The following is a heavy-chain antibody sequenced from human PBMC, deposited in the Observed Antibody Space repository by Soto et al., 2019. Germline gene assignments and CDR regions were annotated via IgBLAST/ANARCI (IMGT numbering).Heavy chain of an antibody. J-gene: IGHJ4*02. V-gene: IGHV4-59*01. CDR1: GGSISSYY. Sequence: ASETLSLTCTVSGGSISSYYCSWIRQPPGKGLEWIGYIYYSGSANYNPSLKSRVTISVDTSKNQFSLKLSSVTAADTAVYYCARGGNSGSYYFYFDYWGQGTLVTVSS. CDR2: IYYSGSA. CDR3: ARGGNSGSYYFYFDY. D-gene: IGHD1-26*01.